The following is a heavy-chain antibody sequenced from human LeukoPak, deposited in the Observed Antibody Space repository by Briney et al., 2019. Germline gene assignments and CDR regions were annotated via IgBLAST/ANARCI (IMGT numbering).Heavy chain of an antibody. V-gene: IGHV1-8*02. Sequence: ASVKVSCKASGYTFTGYYMHWVRRATGQGLEWMGWMNPNSGNTGYAQKFQGRVTMTRNTSISTAYMELSSLRSEDTAVYYCARAANFQHWGQGTLVTVSS. D-gene: IGHD6-13*01. CDR1: GYTFTGYY. J-gene: IGHJ1*01. CDR3: ARAANFQH. CDR2: MNPNSGNT.